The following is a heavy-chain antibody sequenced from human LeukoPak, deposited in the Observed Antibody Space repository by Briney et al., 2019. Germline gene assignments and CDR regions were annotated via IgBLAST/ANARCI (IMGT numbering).Heavy chain of an antibody. D-gene: IGHD2-2*01. V-gene: IGHV3-53*01. CDR1: GFTVSSNY. Sequence: PGGSLRLSCAASGFTVSSNYMSWVRLAPGKGLEWVSVIYRGGSTYYADSVKGRFTISRDNSKNTLYLQMNSLRGEDTAVYYCAKLTRGYCSSTACPNWFDPWGQGTLVTVSS. CDR3: AKLTRGYCSSTACPNWFDP. CDR2: IYRGGST. J-gene: IGHJ5*02.